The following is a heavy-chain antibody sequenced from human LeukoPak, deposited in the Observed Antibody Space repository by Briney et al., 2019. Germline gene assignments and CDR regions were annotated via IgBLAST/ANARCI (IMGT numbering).Heavy chain of an antibody. CDR1: GVSISSSSYY. D-gene: IGHD3-10*01. V-gene: IGHV4-39*01. Sequence: SETLSLTCTVSGVSISSSSYYWGWLRQPPGKGLEWIGRIYYSGSTYYNPSLKRLTTISVDTSKNLFSMKLSSVTAADTAVYYCASLVFAVRGVIITWGSRGYFDYWGQGTLVTVSS. CDR2: IYYSGST. J-gene: IGHJ4*02. CDR3: ASLVFAVRGVIITWGSRGYFDY.